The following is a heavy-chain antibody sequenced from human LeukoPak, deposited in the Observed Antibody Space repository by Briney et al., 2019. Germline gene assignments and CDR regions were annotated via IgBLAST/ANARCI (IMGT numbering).Heavy chain of an antibody. Sequence: GGSLRLSCAASGFTFSSYPMHWVRQAPGKGLEWVAVISYDGSEKHYADPVKGRFTISRDNSKNTLYLQMNSLRAEDTAVYYCARVWQDYSGVDYWGQGTLVTVSS. D-gene: IGHD2-21*01. CDR1: GFTFSSYP. V-gene: IGHV3-30-3*01. CDR3: ARVWQDYSGVDY. CDR2: ISYDGSEK. J-gene: IGHJ4*02.